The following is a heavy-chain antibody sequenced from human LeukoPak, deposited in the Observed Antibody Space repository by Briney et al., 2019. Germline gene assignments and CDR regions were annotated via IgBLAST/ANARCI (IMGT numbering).Heavy chain of an antibody. CDR2: INSDGISS. CDR1: AFTFSSYW. Sequence: GGSLRLSCAASAFTFSSYWMHWVRQAPGKGLVWVSRINSDGISSSYADSVKGRFTISRDNAKNTLYLQMNSLRAEDTAVYYCAKGGATVIDYWGQGTLVTVCS. CDR3: AKGGATVIDY. D-gene: IGHD4-17*01. V-gene: IGHV3-74*01. J-gene: IGHJ4*02.